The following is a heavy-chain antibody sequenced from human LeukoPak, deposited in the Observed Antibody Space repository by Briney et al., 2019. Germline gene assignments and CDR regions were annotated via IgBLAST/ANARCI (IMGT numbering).Heavy chain of an antibody. V-gene: IGHV3-33*01. D-gene: IGHD2-15*01. Sequence: GGSLRLSCAASGFTFSSYGMHWVRQAPGKGLEWVAVIWYDGSNKYYADSVKGRFTISRDNSKNTLYLQMNSLRAEDTAVYYCARLYCSGGSCYGKHYFDYWGQGALVTVSS. CDR3: ARLYCSGGSCYGKHYFDY. CDR1: GFTFSSYG. J-gene: IGHJ4*02. CDR2: IWYDGSNK.